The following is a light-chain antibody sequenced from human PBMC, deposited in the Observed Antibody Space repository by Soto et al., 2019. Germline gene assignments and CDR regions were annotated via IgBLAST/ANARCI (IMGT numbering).Light chain of an antibody. CDR1: QSVSSN. CDR2: GAS. Sequence: EIVLTQSPATLSVSPGERATLSCRASQSVSSNLAWHQQRPGQAPRLLIYGASTRATGIPDRFSGSGSGTHFTLTISRLEPGDFAVYYCQHFGGTTFTFGQGTRLEIK. J-gene: IGKJ5*01. V-gene: IGKV3-20*01. CDR3: QHFGGTTFT.